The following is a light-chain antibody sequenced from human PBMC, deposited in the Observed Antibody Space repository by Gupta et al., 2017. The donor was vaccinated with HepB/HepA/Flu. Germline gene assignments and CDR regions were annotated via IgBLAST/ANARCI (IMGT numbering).Light chain of an antibody. CDR2: DVT. Sequence: QSALTQPASVSGSPGQSISISCTGTSSDIGGYDYVCWYQQHPGKAPKLMVYDVTARPSGVSDRFSGSKSGNTASLTISGLQAEDEADYFCSSYTDSNTLVFGGGTKLTVL. CDR1: SSDIGGYDY. CDR3: SSYTDSNTLV. V-gene: IGLV2-14*03. J-gene: IGLJ2*01.